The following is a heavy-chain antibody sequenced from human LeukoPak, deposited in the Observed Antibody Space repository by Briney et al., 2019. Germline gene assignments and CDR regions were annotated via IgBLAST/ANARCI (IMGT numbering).Heavy chain of an antibody. CDR1: GFTFSSYE. Sequence: PGGSLRLSCAASGFTFSSYEMNWVRQAPGKGLEWVSYISSSGSTIYYADSVKGRFTISKDNAKNSLYLQMNSLRAEDTAVYYCARDVNWNYCDYWGHGTLVTVSS. CDR3: ARDVNWNYCDY. D-gene: IGHD1-20*01. J-gene: IGHJ4*01. CDR2: ISSSGSTI. V-gene: IGHV3-48*03.